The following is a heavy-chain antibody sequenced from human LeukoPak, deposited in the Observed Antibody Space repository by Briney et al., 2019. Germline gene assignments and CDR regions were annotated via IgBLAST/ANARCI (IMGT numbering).Heavy chain of an antibody. Sequence: GGSLRLSCAASGFIFSNYAMNWVRQGPGKGLEWVSSISNSGRGTYYADFVQGRFIISRDNAKNSLYLQMSNLRAEDTAVYFCARGGGLDVWGQGATVTVSS. J-gene: IGHJ6*02. D-gene: IGHD3-16*01. CDR2: ISNSGRGT. CDR3: ARGGGLDV. V-gene: IGHV3-23*01. CDR1: GFIFSNYA.